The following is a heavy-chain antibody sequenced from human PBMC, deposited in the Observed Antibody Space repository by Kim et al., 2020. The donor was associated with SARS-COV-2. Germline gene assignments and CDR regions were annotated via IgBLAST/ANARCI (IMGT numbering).Heavy chain of an antibody. Sequence: SVKVSCKASGGTFSSYAISWVRQAPGQGLEWMGGIIPIFGTANYAQKFQGRVTITPDEPPSTAYMDLTALSLGATPGIYCAGRGDKSRGNNYYVLDVWG. CDR2: IIPIFGTA. V-gene: IGHV1-69*13. CDR3: AGRGDKSRGNNYYVLDV. CDR1: GGTFSSYA. J-gene: IGHJ6*02. D-gene: IGHD3-16*01.